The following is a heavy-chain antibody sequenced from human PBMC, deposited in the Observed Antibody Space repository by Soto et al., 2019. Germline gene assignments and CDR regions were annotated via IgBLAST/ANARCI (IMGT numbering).Heavy chain of an antibody. V-gene: IGHV3-23*01. J-gene: IGHJ4*02. CDR2: ISGSGGST. Sequence: GGSLRLSCAASGFTFSSYAMSWVRRAPGKGLEWVSAISGSGGSTYYADSVKGRFTISRDNSKNTLYLQMNSLRAEDTAVYYCAKSVGVVVINLTFDDWGQGTLVTVS. CDR1: GFTFSSYA. CDR3: AKSVGVVVINLTFDD. D-gene: IGHD3-22*01.